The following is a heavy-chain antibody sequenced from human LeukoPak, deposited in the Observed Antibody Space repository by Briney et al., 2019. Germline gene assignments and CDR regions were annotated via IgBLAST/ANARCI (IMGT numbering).Heavy chain of an antibody. J-gene: IGHJ4*02. CDR3: AHRQGVINFDY. CDR1: GFSLSTSGVG. D-gene: IGHD2-21*01. V-gene: IGHV2-5*02. Sequence: SGPTLVKPTQTLTLTCTFSGFSLSTSGVGVGWIRQPPGKALEWLALIYWDDDKRYSPSLKSRLTITKDTSKNQVLLKMTNMDPVDTATYYCAHRQGVINFDYWGPGSLVTVSS. CDR2: IYWDDDK.